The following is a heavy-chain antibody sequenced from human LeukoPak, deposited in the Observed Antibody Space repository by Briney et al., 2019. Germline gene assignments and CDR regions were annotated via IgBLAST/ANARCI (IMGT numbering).Heavy chain of an antibody. J-gene: IGHJ4*01. CDR2: ISWDGGST. Sequence: AXXXTXXDYXMHWVRHAPGKGXXWVSLISWDGGSTYYADSVKGRFTISRDNRKNCLYLQMNSLRAEDTALYYXXXXXXXXXXXXXXDYWXXXTXVTVSS. CDR3: XXXXXXXXXXXXXDY. V-gene: IGHV3-43D*03. CDR1: XXTXXDYX.